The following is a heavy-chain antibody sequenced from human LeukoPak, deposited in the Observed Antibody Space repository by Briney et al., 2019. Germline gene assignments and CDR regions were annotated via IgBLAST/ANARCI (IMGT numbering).Heavy chain of an antibody. Sequence: SETLSLTCAVYGGSLSGYYWSWIRQPPGKGLEWIGEINHSGSTNYNPSLKSRVTISVDTSKNQFSLKLSSVTAADTAVYYCARTSVVSAATRDFDYWGQGALVTVSS. CDR3: ARTSVVSAATRDFDY. CDR2: INHSGST. V-gene: IGHV4-34*01. J-gene: IGHJ4*02. CDR1: GGSLSGYY. D-gene: IGHD2-2*01.